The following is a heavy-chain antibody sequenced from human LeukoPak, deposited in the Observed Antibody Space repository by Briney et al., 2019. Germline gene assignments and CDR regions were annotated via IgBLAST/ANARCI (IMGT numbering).Heavy chain of an antibody. CDR2: IYYSGSI. J-gene: IGHJ3*02. CDR3: VRPLPRDDDSGLDAFVI. V-gene: IGHV4-39*01. Sequence: SETLSLTCTGSGGSISSRSYYWGWLRQPPGKGLEWIGTIYYSGSIYYNPSHKSRVTMSVYTSKTQFSLKLSSVTAAFTAVYYCVRPLPRDDDSGLDAFVIWGQGTMVTVSS. CDR1: GGSISSRSYY. D-gene: IGHD3-22*01.